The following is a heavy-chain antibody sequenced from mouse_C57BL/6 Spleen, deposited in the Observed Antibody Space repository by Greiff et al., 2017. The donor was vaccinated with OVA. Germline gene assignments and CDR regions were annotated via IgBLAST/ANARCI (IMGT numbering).Heavy chain of an antibody. J-gene: IGHJ4*01. V-gene: IGHV7-3*01. D-gene: IGHD1-1*01. Sequence: DVHLVESGGGLVQPGGSLSLSCAASGFTFTDYYMSWVRQPPGKALEWLGFIRNKANGYTTEYSASVKGRFTISRDNSQSILYLQMNALRAEDSATYYCARFYYYGSDAMDYWGQGTSVTVSS. CDR3: ARFYYYGSDAMDY. CDR1: GFTFTDYY. CDR2: IRNKANGYTT.